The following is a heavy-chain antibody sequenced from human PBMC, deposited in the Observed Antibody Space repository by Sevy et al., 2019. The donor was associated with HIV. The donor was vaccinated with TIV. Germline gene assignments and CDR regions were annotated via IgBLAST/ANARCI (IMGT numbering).Heavy chain of an antibody. CDR2: ISGSSSYI. CDR1: GFTFSSYS. V-gene: IGHV3-21*01. J-gene: IGHJ4*02. CDR3: ARDSAVGY. D-gene: IGHD1-26*01. Sequence: GGSLRLSCAASGFTFSSYSMNWVRQAPGKGLEWVSSISGSSSYIYYADSVKGRFTISRDNAKNSLYLQMNSLRAEDTAVYYCARDSAVGYWGQRTLVTVSS.